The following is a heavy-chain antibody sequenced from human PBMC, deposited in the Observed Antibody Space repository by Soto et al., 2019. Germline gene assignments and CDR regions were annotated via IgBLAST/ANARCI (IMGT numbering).Heavy chain of an antibody. CDR1: GFTFGDYA. CDR3: TRVSLRFLEWLGAFDI. V-gene: IGHV3-49*04. CDR2: IRSKAYGATT. J-gene: IGHJ3*02. D-gene: IGHD3-3*01. Sequence: GGSLRLSCTTSGFTFGDYAMSWVRQAPGKGLEWVGFIRSKAYGATTEYAASVKGRFTISRDDSKSIAYLQMSSLETEDTALYYCTRVSLRFLEWLGAFDIWGQGTMVTVSS.